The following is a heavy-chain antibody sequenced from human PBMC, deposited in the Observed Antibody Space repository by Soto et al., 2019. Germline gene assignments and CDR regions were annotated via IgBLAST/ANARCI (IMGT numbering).Heavy chain of an antibody. CDR3: AKGDCGSGSYAFDY. Sequence: GSLRLSCAASGFTFSSYGMHWVRQAPGKGLEWVAVISYDGSNKYYADSVKGRFTISRDNSKNTLYLQMNSLRAEDTAVYYCAKGDCGSGSYAFDYWGQGTLVTVSS. J-gene: IGHJ4*02. CDR1: GFTFSSYG. CDR2: ISYDGSNK. D-gene: IGHD3-10*01. V-gene: IGHV3-30*18.